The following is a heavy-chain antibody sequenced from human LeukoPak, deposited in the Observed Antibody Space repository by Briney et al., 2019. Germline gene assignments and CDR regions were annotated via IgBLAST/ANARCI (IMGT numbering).Heavy chain of an antibody. J-gene: IGHJ4*02. CDR2: IDPNSGGT. D-gene: IGHD4-23*01. Sequence: ASVKVSCKASGYTFTDYYIHWVRQAPGQGLEWMGWIDPNSGGTNYAQKFQGRVTMTRDTSISTAYMELSRLRSDDTAVYYCASRMGGGKVDYWDQGTLVTVSS. V-gene: IGHV1-2*02. CDR3: ASRMGGGKVDY. CDR1: GYTFTDYY.